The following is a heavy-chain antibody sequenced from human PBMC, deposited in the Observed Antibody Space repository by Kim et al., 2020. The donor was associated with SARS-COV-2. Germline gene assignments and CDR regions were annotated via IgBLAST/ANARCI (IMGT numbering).Heavy chain of an antibody. CDR1: GFTFTDYA. J-gene: IGHJ4*02. V-gene: IGHV1-3*01. CDR2: INVATGKP. D-gene: IGHD6-19*01. Sequence: ASVKVSCKASGFTFTDYAMHWVRQAPGHRLEWMGWINVATGKPNYPQHLKGRLTITRDTSATTAFMDLNSLTSEDTAVYYCLREMRYDTGCLLYWGQGSLVTVSS. CDR3: LREMRYDTGCLLY.